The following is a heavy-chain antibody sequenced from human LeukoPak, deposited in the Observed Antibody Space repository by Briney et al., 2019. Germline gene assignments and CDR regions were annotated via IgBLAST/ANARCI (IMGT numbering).Heavy chain of an antibody. V-gene: IGHV4-39*07. CDR1: GGSFSSSSYY. CDR3: ATSSTGYYLFFFDY. D-gene: IGHD3-9*01. J-gene: IGHJ4*02. Sequence: SETLSLTCTVSGGSFSSSSYYWGWIRQPPGKGLEWIGSIYYSGSTNYNPSLKSRVTISVDTSKNQFSLKLSSVTAADTAVYYCATSSTGYYLFFFDYWGQGTLVTVSS. CDR2: IYYSGST.